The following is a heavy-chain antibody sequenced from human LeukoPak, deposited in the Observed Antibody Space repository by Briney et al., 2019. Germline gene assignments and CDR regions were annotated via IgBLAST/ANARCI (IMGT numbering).Heavy chain of an antibody. J-gene: IGHJ4*02. D-gene: IGHD1-26*01. CDR3: ARAAHSVGATPGFGY. CDR2: IYYSGST. Sequence: SETLSLTCTVSGGSISSGGYYWSWIRQHPGKGLEWIGYIYYSGSTYYNPSLKSRVTISVDTSKNQFSLKLSSVTAADTAVYYCARAAHSVGATPGFGYWGQGTLVTVSS. V-gene: IGHV4-31*03. CDR1: GGSISSGGYY.